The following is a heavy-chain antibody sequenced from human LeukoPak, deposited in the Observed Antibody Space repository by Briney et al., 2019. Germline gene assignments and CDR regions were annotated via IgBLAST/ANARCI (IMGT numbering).Heavy chain of an antibody. CDR2: ISSSSSYI. Sequence: GGSLRLSCAASGFTFSSYSMNWVRQAPGKGLEWVSSISSSSSYIYYADSVKGRFTISRDNAKNSLYLQMNSLRAEDTALYYCAKVGGSGSYALPFDYWGQGTLVTVSS. J-gene: IGHJ4*02. D-gene: IGHD3-10*01. V-gene: IGHV3-21*04. CDR3: AKVGGSGSYALPFDY. CDR1: GFTFSSYS.